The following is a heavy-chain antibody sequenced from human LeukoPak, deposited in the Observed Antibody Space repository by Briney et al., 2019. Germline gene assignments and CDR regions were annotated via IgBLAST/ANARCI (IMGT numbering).Heavy chain of an antibody. V-gene: IGHV3-23*01. D-gene: IGHD2-15*01. Sequence: GGSLRLSCAASGFTFSNYAMSWFRQAPGRGLEWISAISTDGGNTYYADSVKGRFTISRDKSKNTAHLQMNSLRAEDTAVYHCARQLGYCSDGSCYFDFWGQGTLVTVSS. J-gene: IGHJ4*02. CDR3: ARQLGYCSDGSCYFDF. CDR2: ISTDGGNT. CDR1: GFTFSNYA.